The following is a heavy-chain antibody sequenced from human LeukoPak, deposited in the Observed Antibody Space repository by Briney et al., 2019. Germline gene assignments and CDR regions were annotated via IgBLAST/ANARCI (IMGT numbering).Heavy chain of an antibody. D-gene: IGHD6-19*01. J-gene: IGHJ4*02. V-gene: IGHV3-66*01. Sequence: PGGSLRLSCAASGFTVSLNHMSWVRQAPGKGLEWVSVIYSGGSAYYADSVKGRFTISRDISKNTVYLQMNSLRTDDTAAYYCASRPRVEEWLAVFDYWGQGTLVTVSS. CDR3: ASRPRVEEWLAVFDY. CDR1: GFTVSLNH. CDR2: IYSGGSA.